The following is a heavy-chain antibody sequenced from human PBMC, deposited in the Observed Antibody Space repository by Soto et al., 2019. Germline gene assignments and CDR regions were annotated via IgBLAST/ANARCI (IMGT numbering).Heavy chain of an antibody. D-gene: IGHD5-18*01. V-gene: IGHV3-74*01. CDR2: IDPYDTGI. CDR1: GFTFSKYW. CDR3: AKHRWGYSYGLDY. Sequence: GGSLELSSAASGFTFSKYWFHWVRQAPGKGLMWVSRIDPYDTGITYADSVKGRFTISRDNSKNTLYLQMNSLRAEDTAVYYCAKHRWGYSYGLDYWGQGNLVTVS. J-gene: IGHJ4*02.